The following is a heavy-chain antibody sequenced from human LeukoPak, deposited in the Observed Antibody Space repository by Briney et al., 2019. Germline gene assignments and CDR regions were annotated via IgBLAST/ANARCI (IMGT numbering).Heavy chain of an antibody. V-gene: IGHV3-23*01. CDR1: GFTFSSYA. Sequence: PGGSLRLSCAASGFTFSSYAMSWVRQAPGKGLEWVSAISGSGGSTYYADSVKGRFTISRDNSKNTLYLQMNSLRAEDTAVYYCAKVPEDGYNFRPFDYWGQGTLVTVSS. D-gene: IGHD5-24*01. CDR3: AKVPEDGYNFRPFDY. CDR2: ISGSGGST. J-gene: IGHJ4*02.